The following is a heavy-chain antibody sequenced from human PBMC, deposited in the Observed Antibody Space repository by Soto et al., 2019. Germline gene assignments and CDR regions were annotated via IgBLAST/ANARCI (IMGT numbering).Heavy chain of an antibody. V-gene: IGHV4-38-2*01. CDR3: ARNTSTYFDS. J-gene: IGHJ4*02. CDR2: VYYSGST. Sequence: PSETLSLTCAVSGYSISNGDYWGWIRQAPGKGLEWIGSVYYSGSTHYEPSLRGRIAISVDTLKNQFSLRLPSVTAADTAMYFCARNTSTYFDSWGQGIPVTVSS. CDR1: GYSISNGDY.